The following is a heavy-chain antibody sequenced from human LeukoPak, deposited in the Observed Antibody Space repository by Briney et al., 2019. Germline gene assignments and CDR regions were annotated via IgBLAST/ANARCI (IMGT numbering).Heavy chain of an antibody. Sequence: GGSLRLSCTVSGFTVSSNSMSWVRQAPGKGLEWVSFIYSDNTHYSDSVKGRFTISRDNSKNTLYLQMNSLRAEDTAVYYCTRTSDILTGYTPREAYYYYYHMDVWGKGTTVTISS. CDR1: GFTVSSNS. J-gene: IGHJ6*03. D-gene: IGHD3-9*01. CDR2: IYSDNT. V-gene: IGHV3-53*01. CDR3: TRTSDILTGYTPREAYYYYYHMDV.